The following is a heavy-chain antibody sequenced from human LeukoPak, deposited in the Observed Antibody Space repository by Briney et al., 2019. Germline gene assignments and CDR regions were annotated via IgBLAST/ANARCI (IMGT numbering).Heavy chain of an antibody. CDR2: ISSSGSTI. V-gene: IGHV3-48*02. Sequence: GGSLRLSCAASGFTFSSYSMNWVRQAPGKGLEWVSYISSSGSTIYYADSVKGRFTISRDNAKNSLYLQMNSLRDEDTAVYYCARGLRFLEWLLPFNYWGQGTLVTVSS. D-gene: IGHD3-3*01. CDR1: GFTFSSYS. J-gene: IGHJ4*02. CDR3: ARGLRFLEWLLPFNY.